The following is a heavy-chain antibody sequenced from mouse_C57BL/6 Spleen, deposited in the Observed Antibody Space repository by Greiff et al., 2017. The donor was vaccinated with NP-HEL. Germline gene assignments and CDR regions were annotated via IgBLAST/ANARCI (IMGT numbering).Heavy chain of an antibody. J-gene: IGHJ4*01. Sequence: VMLVESGPGLVQPSQSLSITCTVSGFSFTSYGVHWVPQSPGKGLEWLGVIWSGGSTDYNAAFISRLSISKDNSKSQVFFKMNSLQADDTAIYYCARNYGYYDYDGYAMDYWGQGTSVTVSS. CDR3: ARNYGYYDYDGYAMDY. CDR2: IWSGGST. V-gene: IGHV2-2*01. CDR1: GFSFTSYG. D-gene: IGHD2-4*01.